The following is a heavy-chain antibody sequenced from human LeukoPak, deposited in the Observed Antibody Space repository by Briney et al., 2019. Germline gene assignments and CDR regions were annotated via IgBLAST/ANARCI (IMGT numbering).Heavy chain of an antibody. J-gene: IGHJ3*02. V-gene: IGHV3-15*01. CDR3: TTFDYAAFLI. Sequence: GGSLRLSCAVSGFTSSNAWMSWVRQAPGKGLEWVGRIKSKTDGGTRDYAAPVKGRFTISRDDSKDTLYLQMNSLKTEDTAVYYCTTFDYAAFLIWGQGTMVTVSS. CDR1: GFTSSNAW. D-gene: IGHD4/OR15-4a*01. CDR2: IKSKTDGGTR.